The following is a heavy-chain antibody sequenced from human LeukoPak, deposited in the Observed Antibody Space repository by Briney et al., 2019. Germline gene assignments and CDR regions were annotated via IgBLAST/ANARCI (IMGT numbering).Heavy chain of an antibody. CDR2: ISYVGSNK. CDR1: GFTFSSYA. J-gene: IGHJ3*02. V-gene: IGHV3-30-3*01. CDR3: ARGVSVVVPDAIDI. D-gene: IGHD3-22*01. Sequence: PGGSLRLSCAASGFTFSSYAMHWVRQAPGKGLEWVAVISYVGSNKYYADSVKGRFTISRDNSKNTLYLQMNSLRAEDTAVYYCARGVSVVVPDAIDIWGQGTMVTVSS.